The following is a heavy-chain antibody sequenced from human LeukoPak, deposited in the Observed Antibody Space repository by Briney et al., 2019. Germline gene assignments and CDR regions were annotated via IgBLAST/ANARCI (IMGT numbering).Heavy chain of an antibody. D-gene: IGHD3-22*01. Sequence: SETLSLTCTVSGGSISSYYWSWIRQPAGKGLEWIGSIYYNGSTYYNPSLKSRVTISVDTSKNQFSLKLSSVTAADTAVYYCARQGGVVVISTNWFDLWGQGTLVTVSS. CDR3: ARQGGVVVISTNWFDL. CDR1: GGSISSYY. J-gene: IGHJ5*02. V-gene: IGHV4-59*05. CDR2: IYYNGST.